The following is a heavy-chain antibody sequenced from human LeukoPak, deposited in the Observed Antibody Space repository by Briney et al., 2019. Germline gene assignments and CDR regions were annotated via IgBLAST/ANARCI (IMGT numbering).Heavy chain of an antibody. CDR3: SKAIDGYAPS. CDR1: GFTFSSYA. D-gene: IGHD5-12*01. Sequence: GGSLRLSCTASGFTFSSYAISWVRQAPGQGLEWVSAISGSGSSTYFADSVRGRFTISRDNSKNTVYLQMNSLRAEDTAVYYCSKAIDGYAPSWGQGTLVSVSS. CDR2: ISGSGSST. J-gene: IGHJ5*02. V-gene: IGHV3-23*01.